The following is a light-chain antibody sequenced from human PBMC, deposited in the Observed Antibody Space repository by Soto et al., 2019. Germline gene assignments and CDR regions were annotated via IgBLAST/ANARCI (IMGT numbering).Light chain of an antibody. CDR3: QQYNNWPPWT. CDR2: GAS. Sequence: EIEMTQSPATLSVSPGERATISCRASQSVSSNLAWYQQKPGQAPRLLIYGASTMATGIPARFSGSGSGTEFTLTICSLQSEDFAVYYCQQYNNWPPWTFGQGTKGEIK. V-gene: IGKV3-15*01. CDR1: QSVSSN. J-gene: IGKJ1*01.